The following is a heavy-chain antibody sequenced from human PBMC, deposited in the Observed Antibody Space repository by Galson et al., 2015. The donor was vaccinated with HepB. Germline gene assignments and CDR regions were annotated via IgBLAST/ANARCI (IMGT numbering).Heavy chain of an antibody. CDR2: ISGSDSST. J-gene: IGHJ4*02. CDR1: GLTLRSSA. V-gene: IGHV3-23*01. D-gene: IGHD6-25*01. Sequence: SLRLSCAASGLTLRSSAMSWVRQAPGKGLEWVSAISGSDSSTYYADSVKGRFTISRDDSKNTLYLQMYRLRADDTAVYYCATRLGGGFNYWGQGTLVTVSS. CDR3: ATRLGGGFNY.